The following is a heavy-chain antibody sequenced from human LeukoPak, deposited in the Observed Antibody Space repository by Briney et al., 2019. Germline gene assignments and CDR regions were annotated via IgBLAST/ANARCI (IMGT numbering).Heavy chain of an antibody. V-gene: IGHV3-23*01. CDR1: GFIFRNYA. CDR2: ISGNGSTK. J-gene: IGHJ4*02. CDR3: AKWGDYDILAGYYVSDF. Sequence: PGGSLRLSCAASGFIFRNYAMNWVRQAPGKGLEWVAAISGNGSTKYYADSVKGRFTISRDNSKNTLYVEMNTLRAEDTAVYYCAKWGDYDILAGYYVSDFWGQGTLVTVSS. D-gene: IGHD3-9*01.